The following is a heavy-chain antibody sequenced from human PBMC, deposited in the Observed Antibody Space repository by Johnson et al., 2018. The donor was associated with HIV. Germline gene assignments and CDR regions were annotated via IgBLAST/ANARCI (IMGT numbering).Heavy chain of an antibody. CDR2: ISGSGSTI. CDR1: GFTFSDYY. J-gene: IGHJ3*02. D-gene: IGHD1-1*01. CDR3: AREGYSGTYFSAFDI. Sequence: VQLVESGGGLVKPGGSLRLSCAASGFTFSDYYMSWIRQAPGKGLEWVSYISGSGSTIYYTDSVKGRFTISRDNARNSLDLQMHSLRVEDTAVYYCAREGYSGTYFSAFDIWGRGTLVTVSS. V-gene: IGHV3-11*04.